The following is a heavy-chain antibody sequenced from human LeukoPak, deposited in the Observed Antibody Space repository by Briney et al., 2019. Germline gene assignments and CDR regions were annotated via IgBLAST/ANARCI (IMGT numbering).Heavy chain of an antibody. CDR3: ARGLLEWELPPSQDFAY. J-gene: IGHJ4*02. CDR2: INPNSGGT. V-gene: IGHV1-2*02. CDR1: GYTFTGYY. Sequence: ASVKVSCKASGYTFTGYYMHWVRQAPGQGLEWMGWINPNSGGTNYAQKFQGRVTMTRDTSISTAYMELSRLRSDDTAVYYCARGLLEWELPPSQDFAYWGQGTLVTVSS. D-gene: IGHD1-26*01.